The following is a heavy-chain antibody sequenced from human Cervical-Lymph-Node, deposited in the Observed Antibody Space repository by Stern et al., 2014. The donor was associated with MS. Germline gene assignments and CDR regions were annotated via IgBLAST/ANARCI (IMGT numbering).Heavy chain of an antibody. CDR3: ARAPYDFTNWYGMDV. J-gene: IGHJ6*02. D-gene: IGHD1-1*01. Sequence: VQLEESGPGLVKPSETLSLTCIVSGGSISSYYWSWIREPPGKGLEWIGHIYFSGNTDYNPSLQSRVTMSADISKNQISLRLSSVTAADTAVYYCARAPYDFTNWYGMDVWGQGTTVTVSS. CDR2: IYFSGNT. V-gene: IGHV4-59*01. CDR1: GGSISSYY.